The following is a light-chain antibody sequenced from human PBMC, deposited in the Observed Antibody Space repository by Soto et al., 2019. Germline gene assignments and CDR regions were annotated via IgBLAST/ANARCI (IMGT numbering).Light chain of an antibody. CDR1: QSVSSN. CDR3: QQYINWPPYWT. J-gene: IGKJ1*01. CDR2: GAS. Sequence: EIVMTQSPATLSVSPGERATLSCRASQSVSSNLAWYQQKPGQAPRLLIYGASTRATGIPARFSGSGSGTEFTLTISSLQSEDFAVYYCQQYINWPPYWTFGQGTKVEIK. V-gene: IGKV3-15*01.